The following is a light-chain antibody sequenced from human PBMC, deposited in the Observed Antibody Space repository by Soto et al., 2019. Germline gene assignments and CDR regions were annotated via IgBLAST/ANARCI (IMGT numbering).Light chain of an antibody. V-gene: IGKV1-39*01. CDR1: QSISSY. Sequence: DSPMTQSPSSLSASVGDRVTITCRASQSISSYLNWYQQKPGKAPKLLIYAASSLHSGLPSRFSGSGSGTDFTLTISCLQSEDFATYYCQQYYSYPRTFGQGTKVDI. CDR3: QQYYSYPRT. J-gene: IGKJ1*01. CDR2: AAS.